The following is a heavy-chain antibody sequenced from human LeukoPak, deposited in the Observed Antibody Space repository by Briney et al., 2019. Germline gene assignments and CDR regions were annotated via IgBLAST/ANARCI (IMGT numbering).Heavy chain of an antibody. D-gene: IGHD3-22*01. CDR1: EFTVSSNY. J-gene: IGHJ4*02. CDR2: IYGADNI. Sequence: GGSLRLSCAASEFTVSSNYMSWVRQAPGKGPEWVSVIYGADNIYYADSVKGRFTISRDNTKNTLYLQMNSLRAEDTAVYFCARDGNSYDSGGYPIPFDFWGPGTLVTVSS. CDR3: ARDGNSYDSGGYPIPFDF. V-gene: IGHV3-66*01.